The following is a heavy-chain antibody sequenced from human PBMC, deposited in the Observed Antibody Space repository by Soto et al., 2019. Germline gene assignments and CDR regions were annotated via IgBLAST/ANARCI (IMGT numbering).Heavy chain of an antibody. V-gene: IGHV1-18*01. CDR3: ARQMYYDILTGYPDFDY. Sequence: ASVKVSFKASGYTFTSYGISWLRQAPGQGLEWMGWISAYNGNTNYAQKLQGRVTMTTDTSTSTAYMELRSLRSDDTAVYYCARQMYYDILTGYPDFDYWGQGTLVTVSS. D-gene: IGHD3-9*01. J-gene: IGHJ4*02. CDR1: GYTFTSYG. CDR2: ISAYNGNT.